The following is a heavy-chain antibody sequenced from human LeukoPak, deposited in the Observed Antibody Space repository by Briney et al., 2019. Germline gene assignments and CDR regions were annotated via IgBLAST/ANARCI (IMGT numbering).Heavy chain of an antibody. D-gene: IGHD3-3*02. J-gene: IGHJ2*01. CDR3: ARVADHFHWYLDL. CDR2: LYSGSST. V-gene: IGHV3-53*01. CDR1: GFTVSTNY. Sequence: GGSQRLSCAPSGFTVSTNYMNWVRQAPGKGLECVSILYSGSSTYYADSVEGRFIVSRDSSKNTLSLQMNDQRAEDTAVYNCARVADHFHWYLDLWGRGTLVTVSS.